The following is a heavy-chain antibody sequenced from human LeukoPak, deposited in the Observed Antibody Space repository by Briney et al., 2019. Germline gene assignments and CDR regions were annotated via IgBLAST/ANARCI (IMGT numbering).Heavy chain of an antibody. J-gene: IGHJ1*01. D-gene: IGHD1-26*01. V-gene: IGHV3-30*02. CDR3: ARGRSRERSTSEYFQH. CDR2: IRYDGSNK. Sequence: GGSLRLSCAASGFTFSSYGMHWVRQAPSKGLEWVAFIRYDGSNKHYADSVKGRFTISRDNSKNTLYLQMNSLRAEDTAVYYCARGRSRERSTSEYFQHWGQGTLVTVSS. CDR1: GFTFSSYG.